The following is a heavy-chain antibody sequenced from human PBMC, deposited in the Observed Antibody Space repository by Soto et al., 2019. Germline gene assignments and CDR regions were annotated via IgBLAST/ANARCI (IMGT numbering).Heavy chain of an antibody. J-gene: IGHJ4*02. CDR3: ATDPRGHDY. CDR2: ITNDDST. D-gene: IGHD5-12*01. CDR1: AFTFVKYG. V-gene: IGHV3-23*01. Sequence: GGSLRLSCAASAFTFVKYGMSWVRQAPGKGLEWVSGITNDDSTNYADSVKGRFTISRDHSKNTLYLQMNSLRAEDTAVYYCATDPRGHDYWGQGTLVTVSS.